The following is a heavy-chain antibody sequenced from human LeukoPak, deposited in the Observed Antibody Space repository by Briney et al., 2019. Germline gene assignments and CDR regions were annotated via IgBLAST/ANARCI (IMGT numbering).Heavy chain of an antibody. Sequence: ASLNVSCKASGYTFTSYGITWVRQAPGQGLEWMGWISAYTGNTNYAQKLQDRVSVTTDTSATTAYMELRNLTSDDTAVYYCVKTYYYDSSGYSDDAFDIWGQGTMVTVSS. CDR1: GYTFTSYG. J-gene: IGHJ3*02. CDR3: VKTYYYDSSGYSDDAFDI. V-gene: IGHV1-18*01. CDR2: ISAYTGNT. D-gene: IGHD3-22*01.